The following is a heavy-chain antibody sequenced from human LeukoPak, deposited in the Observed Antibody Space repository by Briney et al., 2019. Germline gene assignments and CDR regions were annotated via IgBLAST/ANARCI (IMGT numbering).Heavy chain of an antibody. D-gene: IGHD2-21*02. CDR3: ASSGGDSYESPVDY. V-gene: IGHV3-66*01. CDR1: GFTVSSNY. CDR2: IYSGGST. Sequence: GGSLRLSCAASGFTVSSNYMSWVRQAPGKGLEWVSVIYSGGSTYYADSVKGRFTISRDNSKNTLYLQMNSLRAEDTAVYYCASSGGDSYESPVDYRGQGTLVTVSS. J-gene: IGHJ4*02.